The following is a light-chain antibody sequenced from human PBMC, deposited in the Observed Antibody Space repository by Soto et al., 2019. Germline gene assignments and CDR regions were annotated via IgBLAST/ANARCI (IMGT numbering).Light chain of an antibody. Sequence: QSALTQPASVSGSPGQSITISCTGTSSDVGGYNYVSWYQQHPDKVPRLMIYEVNNRPSGVSNRFSGSKSGNTASLTISGLQAEDEADYYCSSYTSSSTLVFGTGTKLTVL. CDR2: EVN. CDR1: SSDVGGYNY. J-gene: IGLJ1*01. V-gene: IGLV2-14*01. CDR3: SSYTSSSTLV.